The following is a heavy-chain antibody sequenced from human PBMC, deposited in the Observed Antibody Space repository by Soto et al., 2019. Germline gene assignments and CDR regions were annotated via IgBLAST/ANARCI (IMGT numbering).Heavy chain of an antibody. V-gene: IGHV3-23*01. Sequence: GGSLRLSCAASGFTFSSYAMSWVRQAPGKGLEWVSAISGSGGSTCYADSVKGRFTISRDNSKNALYLQMNSLRAEDTAVYYCAKDQVGAFFIRMDVWGQGTTVTVSS. CDR1: GFTFSSYA. CDR2: ISGSGGST. D-gene: IGHD1-26*01. J-gene: IGHJ6*02. CDR3: AKDQVGAFFIRMDV.